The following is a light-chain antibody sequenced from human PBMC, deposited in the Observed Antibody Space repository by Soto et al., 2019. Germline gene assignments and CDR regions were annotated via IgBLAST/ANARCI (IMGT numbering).Light chain of an antibody. CDR1: SDIGNYNL. CDR3: ASYAGSRTYA. V-gene: IGLV2-23*02. CDR2: EVT. J-gene: IGLJ1*01. Sequence: QSVLTQPASVSGSPGQSVTISCSGSDIGNYNLVSWYQHLPGRAPRLLIFEVTMRPSGISDRFSGSKSASTASLTISGLQAEDEGDYYCASYAGSRTYAFGSGTKVTVL.